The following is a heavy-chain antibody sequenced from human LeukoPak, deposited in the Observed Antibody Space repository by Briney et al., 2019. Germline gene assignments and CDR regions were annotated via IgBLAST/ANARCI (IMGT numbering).Heavy chain of an antibody. CDR3: ARDHYYDSTFDY. D-gene: IGHD3-22*01. CDR2: ISSSSSYI. V-gene: IGHV3-21*01. CDR1: GFTFTDYT. Sequence: GGSLKLSCAASGFTFTDYTMNWVRQAPGKGLEWVSSISSSSSYINYADSVKGRFTITRDNAENSVYLHMNSLRAEDTAVYYCARDHYYDSTFDYWGQGTLVTVSS. J-gene: IGHJ4*02.